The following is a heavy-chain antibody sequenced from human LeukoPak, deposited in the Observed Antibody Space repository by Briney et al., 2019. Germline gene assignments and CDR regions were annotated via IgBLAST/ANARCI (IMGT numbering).Heavy chain of an antibody. CDR2: ISPSSTYV. Sequence: GGSLRLSCAASGFTFSSFKMTWVRQAPGKGLEWVASISPSSTYVYYGDSLKGRVTVSRDNAKSLLFLHMSSLRPDDTAVNYCARDFTGGEYFDSWGQGALVSVSS. V-gene: IGHV3-21*04. D-gene: IGHD3-16*01. CDR1: GFTFSSFK. CDR3: ARDFTGGEYFDS. J-gene: IGHJ4*02.